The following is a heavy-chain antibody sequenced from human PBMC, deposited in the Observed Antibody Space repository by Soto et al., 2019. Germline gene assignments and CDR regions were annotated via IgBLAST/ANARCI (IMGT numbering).Heavy chain of an antibody. CDR2: INHTGST. CDR3: ARRPAYTNNRYIWFDP. Sequence: SETLSLTCAIYGASFSDYSWSWIRQPPGKGLQWIGEINHTGSTNYSPSLKSRVTISQDTSKNQFFLRLRSVTAADTAVYYCARRPAYTNNRYIWFDPWGQGTPVTVSS. J-gene: IGHJ5*02. D-gene: IGHD2-8*01. CDR1: GASFSDYS. V-gene: IGHV4-34*01.